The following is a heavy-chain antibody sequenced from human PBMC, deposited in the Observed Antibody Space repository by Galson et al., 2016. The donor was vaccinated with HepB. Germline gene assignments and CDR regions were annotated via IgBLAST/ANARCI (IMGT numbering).Heavy chain of an antibody. V-gene: IGHV3-23*01. CDR3: AKMGGFCSSATCYRADR. D-gene: IGHD2-2*01. CDR2: IIGSGDRI. Sequence: SLRLSCAASGFTFSSYAMTWVRQAPGQGLEWVSAIIGSGDRIYYADSVKGRFTISRDNSKNTLYLQMNSLRAEDTAVYYCAKMGGFCSSATCYRADRWGQGTLVTVSS. CDR1: GFTFSSYA. J-gene: IGHJ5*02.